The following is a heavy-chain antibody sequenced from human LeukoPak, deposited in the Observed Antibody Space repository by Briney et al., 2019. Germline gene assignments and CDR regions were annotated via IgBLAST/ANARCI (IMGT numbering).Heavy chain of an antibody. CDR1: GFTFTGYY. CDR2: INPNSGGT. Sequence: ASVTVSCKTSGFTFTGYYLHWVRQAPGQGLEWMGWINPNSGGTNYAQKFQGRVTMTRDTSISTAYMELSRLTSDDTAVYFCARDFRKWLRFVYWGQGTLVTVSS. D-gene: IGHD5-12*01. J-gene: IGHJ4*02. CDR3: ARDFRKWLRFVY. V-gene: IGHV1-2*02.